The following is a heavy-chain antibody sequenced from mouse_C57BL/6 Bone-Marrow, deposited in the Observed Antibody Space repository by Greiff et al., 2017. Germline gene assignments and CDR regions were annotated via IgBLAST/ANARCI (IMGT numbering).Heavy chain of an antibody. CDR3: ARDTYYGSSYDFDY. CDR1: GYTFTSYW. J-gene: IGHJ2*01. Sequence: VQLQESGAELVKPGASVKLSCKASGYTFTSYWMHWVKQRPGQGLEWIGMIHPNSGSTNYNEKFKSKATLTVDKSSSTAYMQLSSLTSEDSAVYYCARDTYYGSSYDFDYWGQGTTLTVSS. V-gene: IGHV1-64*01. D-gene: IGHD1-1*01. CDR2: IHPNSGST.